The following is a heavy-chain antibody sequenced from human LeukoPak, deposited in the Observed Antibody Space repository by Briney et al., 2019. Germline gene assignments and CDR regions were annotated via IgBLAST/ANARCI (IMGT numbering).Heavy chain of an antibody. V-gene: IGHV4-34*07. CDR2: ISHCGDT. CDR3: STRDQSRTDVVPPDY. J-gene: IGHJ4*02. CDR1: GGSFSGYY. Sequence: PSETLSLTCAVYGGSFSGYYWSWVRQPPGKGLEWIGEISHCGDTKYSPSLRTRVTISIDRSKNHLSLNLNSVTAADTAIYYCSTRDQSRTDVVPPDYWGQGTLVTVSS. D-gene: IGHD5/OR15-5a*01.